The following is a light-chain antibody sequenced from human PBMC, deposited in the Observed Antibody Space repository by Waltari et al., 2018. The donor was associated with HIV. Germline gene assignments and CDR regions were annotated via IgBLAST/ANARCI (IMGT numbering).Light chain of an antibody. CDR1: RTLAGN. V-gene: IGKV3-15*01. J-gene: IGKJ2*01. Sequence: ILMTQSPATLSVSPGERVTLPCRATRTLAGNLAWYQQKPGQPPRVLIYAASTRAAGSPDRFSGSGSETYFTLTISSLQSEDFGFYYCQQYNDWPTFGQGTKLEI. CDR3: QQYNDWPT. CDR2: AAS.